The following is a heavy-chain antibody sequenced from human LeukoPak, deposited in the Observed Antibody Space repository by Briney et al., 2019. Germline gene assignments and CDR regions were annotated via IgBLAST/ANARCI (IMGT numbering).Heavy chain of an antibody. Sequence: GGSLRLSCAASGFTFSSYEMNWVRQAPGKGLEWVSYISSSGTTIYYADSVKGRLTISRDNSKNTLYFQMNSLRAEDTAVYYCARGTFYGGNSPFAFDIWGQGTMVTVSS. CDR1: GFTFSSYE. D-gene: IGHD4-23*01. CDR3: ARGTFYGGNSPFAFDI. J-gene: IGHJ3*02. V-gene: IGHV3-48*03. CDR2: ISSSGTTI.